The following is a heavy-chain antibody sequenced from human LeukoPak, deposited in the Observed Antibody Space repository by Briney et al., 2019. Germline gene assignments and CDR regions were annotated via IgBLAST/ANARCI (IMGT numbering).Heavy chain of an antibody. Sequence: SETLSLTCTVSGGSISSGVYYWSWIRQPPGKGLEWIGYIYYSGSTYYNPSLKSRVTISVDTSKNQFSLKLSSVTAADTAVYYCARGGGYCSSISCSGFDYWGQGTLVTVSS. D-gene: IGHD2-2*01. CDR3: ARGGGYCSSISCSGFDY. V-gene: IGHV4-30-4*08. CDR1: GGSISSGVYY. CDR2: IYYSGST. J-gene: IGHJ4*02.